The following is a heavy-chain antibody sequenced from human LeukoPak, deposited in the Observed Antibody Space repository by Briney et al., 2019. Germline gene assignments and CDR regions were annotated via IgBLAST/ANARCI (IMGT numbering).Heavy chain of an antibody. CDR3: AKNPPPLLWFGELTFQSSY. D-gene: IGHD3-10*01. CDR1: GFTFSTYG. CDR2: ISGSGGST. J-gene: IGHJ4*02. Sequence: GGSLRLSCVASGFTFSTYGMSWVRQAPGKGLEWVSAISGSGGSTYYADSVKGRFTISRDNSKNTLYLQMNSLRAEDTAVYYCAKNPPPLLWFGELTFQSSYWGQGTLVAVSS. V-gene: IGHV3-23*01.